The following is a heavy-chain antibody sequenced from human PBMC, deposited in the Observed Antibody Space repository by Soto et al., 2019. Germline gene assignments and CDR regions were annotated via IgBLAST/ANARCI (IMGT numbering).Heavy chain of an antibody. Sequence: LXRSCVASGFTFSSDGMHWVRQAPGKGLEWLAVVSDDGGTKIYADFVKGRFTASRENSMGTLYLQMDSLRAYDTAVYYCAREFQWELHAFDTWGQGTMVTVS. CDR1: GFTFSSDG. D-gene: IGHD1-26*01. J-gene: IGHJ3*02. V-gene: IGHV3-30*03. CDR2: VSDDGGTK. CDR3: AREFQWELHAFDT.